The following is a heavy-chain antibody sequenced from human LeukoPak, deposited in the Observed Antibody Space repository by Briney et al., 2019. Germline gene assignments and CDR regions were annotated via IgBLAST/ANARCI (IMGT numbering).Heavy chain of an antibody. J-gene: IGHJ5*02. Sequence: SESLSLTYSVSDGSLNLYYWSWIRQPPGKGLEWIGYIHSSGATHYNPSLKSRVTTSLDTSKNQFTLKLSSVTAADTAVYYCARLGSYSDHWGQGTLVTVSS. CDR3: ARLGSYSDH. V-gene: IGHV4-4*09. D-gene: IGHD1-26*01. CDR2: IHSSGAT. CDR1: DGSLNLYY.